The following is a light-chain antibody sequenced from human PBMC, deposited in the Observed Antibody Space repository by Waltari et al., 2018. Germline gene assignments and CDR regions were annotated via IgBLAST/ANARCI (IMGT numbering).Light chain of an antibody. V-gene: IGLV1-40*01. CDR1: HSNIGANFD. CDR2: VHS. Sequence: QSVLTQPSSVSGAPGQRGTISCTGSHSNIGANFDVHWYQHLPGPAPKLLINVHSYRPSGAPARSSASTSGTSASLAITLLQPEDEDYSYCHSYDPDLTASVFGGGTLVTVL. J-gene: IGLJ7*01. CDR3: HSYDPDLTASV.